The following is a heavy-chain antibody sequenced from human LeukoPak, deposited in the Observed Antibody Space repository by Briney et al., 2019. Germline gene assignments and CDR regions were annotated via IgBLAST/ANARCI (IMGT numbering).Heavy chain of an antibody. J-gene: IGHJ4*02. CDR3: ARTALRGYSSSWLKFDY. V-gene: IGHV4-34*01. Sequence: SETLSLTCAVYGGSFSGYYWSWIRQPPGKGLEWIGEINHSGSTNYNPSLKSRVTISVDTSKNQFSLKLSSVTAADMAVYYCARTALRGYSSSWLKFDYWGQGTLVTVSS. D-gene: IGHD6-13*01. CDR1: GGSFSGYY. CDR2: INHSGST.